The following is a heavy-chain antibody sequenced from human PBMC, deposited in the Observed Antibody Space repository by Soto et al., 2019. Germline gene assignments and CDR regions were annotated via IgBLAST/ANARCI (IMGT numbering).Heavy chain of an antibody. V-gene: IGHV1-69*08. CDR2: IIPILGTP. Sequence: SVKVSCKVSGDTFTTYSISWVRQAPGQGLEWLGGIIPILGTPSYAQSFQGRVTITADKSTSTAYMELSSLRSEDTAVYYCARERSRYDRSGYYRPDYWGQGTLVTVSS. J-gene: IGHJ4*02. CDR3: ARERSRYDRSGYYRPDY. D-gene: IGHD3-22*01. CDR1: GDTFTTYS.